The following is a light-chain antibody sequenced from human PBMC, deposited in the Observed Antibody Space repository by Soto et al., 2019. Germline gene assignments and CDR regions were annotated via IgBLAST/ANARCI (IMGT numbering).Light chain of an antibody. CDR2: EVS. J-gene: IGLJ1*01. V-gene: IGLV2-14*01. CDR1: SSDVGGYNY. CDR3: SSYTSSSTPP. Sequence: QSALTQPASVSGSPGQSITISCTGTSSDVGGYNYVSWYQQHPGKAPKLMIYEVSNRPSGVSNRFSGSKSGYTASLTISGLQAEDEADYYCSSYTSSSTPPFGTGTKLTVL.